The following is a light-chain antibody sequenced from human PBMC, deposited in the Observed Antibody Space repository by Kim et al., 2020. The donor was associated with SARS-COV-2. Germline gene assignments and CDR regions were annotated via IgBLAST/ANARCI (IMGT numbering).Light chain of an antibody. CDR1: GSDVGGSNY. V-gene: IGLV2-11*03. Sequence: GQAVTLSCTETGSDVGGSNYVAGYQQHPGKVPKLRIHDVSKRPTGVLARFFGSKSVNTASLTISGLQAEDEADYYFCSYAGSYTLVFGGGTQPTVL. CDR2: DVS. CDR3: CSYAGSYTLV. J-gene: IGLJ2*01.